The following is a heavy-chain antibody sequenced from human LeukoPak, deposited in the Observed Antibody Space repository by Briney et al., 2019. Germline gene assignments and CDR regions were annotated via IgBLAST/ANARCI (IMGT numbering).Heavy chain of an antibody. Sequence: GGSLRLSCAASGFAFSSYDMSWVRQAPGKGLEWVSAISSSGGSTYYADSVKGRFTVSRDNSKNMLYLQMNSLGDEDTAVYYCANGYTWRNTYWGQGTLVTVSS. D-gene: IGHD1-20*01. CDR3: ANGYTWRNTY. V-gene: IGHV3-23*05. CDR2: ISSSGGST. CDR1: GFAFSSYD. J-gene: IGHJ4*02.